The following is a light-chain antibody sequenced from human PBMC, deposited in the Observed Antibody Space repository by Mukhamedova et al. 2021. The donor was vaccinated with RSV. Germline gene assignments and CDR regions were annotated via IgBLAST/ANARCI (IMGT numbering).Light chain of an antibody. CDR2: DAS. J-gene: IGKJ1*01. Sequence: WYQRRVHGKAPNLLIYDASTLQTGVPPRFSGGGSGTHFTFTISSLQPEDVSTYYCQQYDVIPRTFGQGTKVEI. V-gene: IGKV1-33*01. CDR3: QQYDVIPRT.